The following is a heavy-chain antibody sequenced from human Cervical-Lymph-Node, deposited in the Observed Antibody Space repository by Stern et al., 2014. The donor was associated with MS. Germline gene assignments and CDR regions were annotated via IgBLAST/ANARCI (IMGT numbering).Heavy chain of an antibody. D-gene: IGHD6-25*01. CDR3: ARPAAARYFDY. CDR1: GFTFGRHS. V-gene: IGHV3-30-3*01. Sequence: VQLEESGGGVVQPGRSLRLSCATSGFTFGRHSMHWVRQVPGKGLELVAIISYDGSSQHYADSVKGRFTISRDNSNNTLYLQMNSLRIEDTAMYYCARPAAARYFDYWGQGSQVTVSS. CDR2: ISYDGSSQ. J-gene: IGHJ4*02.